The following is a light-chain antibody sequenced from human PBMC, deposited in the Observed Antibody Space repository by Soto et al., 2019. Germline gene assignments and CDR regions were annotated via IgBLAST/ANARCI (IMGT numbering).Light chain of an antibody. CDR2: EVS. CDR1: SSDVGAYNY. Sequence: QSALTQPPSASGSPGQSVTISCTGSSSDVGAYNYVSWYQQHPGKAPKLMIFEVSKRPSGVPDRFSGSKSGNTASLTVSGLQTEDEADYCCSSYAGSNNPYVFGTGTKVTVL. CDR3: SSYAGSNNPYV. J-gene: IGLJ1*01. V-gene: IGLV2-8*01.